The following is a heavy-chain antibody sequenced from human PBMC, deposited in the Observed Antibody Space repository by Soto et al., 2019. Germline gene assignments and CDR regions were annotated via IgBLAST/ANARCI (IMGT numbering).Heavy chain of an antibody. Sequence: QVQLVESGGGVVQPGRSLRLSCAASGFTFSSYAMHWVRQAPGKGLEWVAVISYDGSNKYYADSVKGRFTISRDNSKNTLYLQMNSLRAGDTAVYYCARGHWYFDLWGRGTLVTVSS. CDR2: ISYDGSNK. V-gene: IGHV3-30-3*01. CDR1: GFTFSSYA. CDR3: ARGHWYFDL. J-gene: IGHJ2*01.